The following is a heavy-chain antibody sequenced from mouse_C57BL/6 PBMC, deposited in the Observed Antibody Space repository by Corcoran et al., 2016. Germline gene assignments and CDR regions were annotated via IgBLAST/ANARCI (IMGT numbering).Heavy chain of an antibody. V-gene: IGHV1-80*01. D-gene: IGHD1-1*01. J-gene: IGHJ2*01. CDR3: ERRYYYGSSYDFDY. CDR1: GYACSSYW. CDR2: IYPGDGDT. Sequence: QVQLQQSGAELVKPGASVKISCKDSGYACSSYWMNWVKQRPGKGLEGIGQIYPGDGDTNYNGKFKGKATLTAEKYSSTAYMQLSSLTSEDSAVYFCERRYYYGSSYDFDYWGQGTTLTVS.